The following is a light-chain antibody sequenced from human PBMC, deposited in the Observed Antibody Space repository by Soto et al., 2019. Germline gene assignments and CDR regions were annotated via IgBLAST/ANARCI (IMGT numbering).Light chain of an antibody. CDR2: GAS. CDR3: QQFGSSSWT. CDR1: QSVSSSY. J-gene: IGKJ1*01. Sequence: ESVLTQSPGTLSLSPGEKATLSCRASQSVSSSYLAWYQQKPGQAPRLLIYGASSRATGIPDRFSGSGSGTDFTLTVSRLEPEDFEVYYCQQFGSSSWTFGQGTKVAIK. V-gene: IGKV3-20*01.